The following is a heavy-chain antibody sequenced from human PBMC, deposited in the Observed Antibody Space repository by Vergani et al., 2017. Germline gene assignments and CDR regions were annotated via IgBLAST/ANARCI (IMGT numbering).Heavy chain of an antibody. Sequence: QVQLQESGPGLVEPSETLSLTCAVSGYSIRNGYYWGWIRQPPGKGLEWIGRIYHSGSTHYNPSLKSRVTISVDTSKNDFSLKVSSVTAADTAVYYCTKDKMTRYCSSTSCYSAFDIWGQGTMVTVSS. V-gene: IGHV4-38-2*02. CDR1: GYSIRNGYY. J-gene: IGHJ3*02. CDR2: IYHSGST. D-gene: IGHD2-2*02. CDR3: TKDKMTRYCSSTSCYSAFDI.